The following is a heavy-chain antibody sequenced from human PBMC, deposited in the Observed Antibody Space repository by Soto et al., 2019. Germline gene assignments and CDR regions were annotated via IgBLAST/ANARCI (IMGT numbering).Heavy chain of an antibody. CDR3: ARVPQDPYYFDY. CDR2: ISSSSSYT. J-gene: IGHJ4*02. V-gene: IGHV3-11*05. Sequence: PGGSLRLSCAASGFTFSDYYMSWIRQAPGKGLERVSYISSSSSYTNYADSVKGRFTISRDNAKNSLYLQMNSLRAEDTAVYYCARVPQDPYYFDYWGQGTLVTVSS. D-gene: IGHD2-15*01. CDR1: GFTFSDYY.